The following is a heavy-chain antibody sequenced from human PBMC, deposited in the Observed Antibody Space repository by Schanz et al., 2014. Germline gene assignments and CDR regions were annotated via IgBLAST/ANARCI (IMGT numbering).Heavy chain of an antibody. V-gene: IGHV3-7*05. Sequence: EVQLLESGGGLVQPGGSLKLSCAASGLIFSNYVMSWVRQAPGKGPEWVANIKHDGSVKDYVDSVKGRFTISRDNTKSSLYLQMNRLRVEGTAVYYCAASGGWHPSTDYWGQGTLXTVSS. D-gene: IGHD6-19*01. CDR3: AASGGWHPSTDY. CDR2: IKHDGSVK. CDR1: GLIFSNYV. J-gene: IGHJ4*02.